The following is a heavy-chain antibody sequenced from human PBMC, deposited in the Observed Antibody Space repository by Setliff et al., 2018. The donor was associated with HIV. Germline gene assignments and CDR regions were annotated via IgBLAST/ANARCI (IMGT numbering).Heavy chain of an antibody. CDR3: ARDGYYYDSSGHLAYYFDY. Sequence: APVKVSCKASGYTLTTFGISWVRQARGQGLEWMGWINTYTGNPTYAQDFTGRFVFSLDTSVSTAYLQISSLKAEDIAVYYCARDGYYYDSSGHLAYYFDYWGQGTLVTVSS. CDR1: GYTLTTFG. V-gene: IGHV7-4-1*02. J-gene: IGHJ4*02. CDR2: INTYTGNP. D-gene: IGHD3-22*01.